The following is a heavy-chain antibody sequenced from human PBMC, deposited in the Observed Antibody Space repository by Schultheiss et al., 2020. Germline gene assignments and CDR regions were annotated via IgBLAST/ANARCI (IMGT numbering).Heavy chain of an antibody. Sequence: SGPTLVKPTETLTLTCTVSGFSLSNARMGVSWIRQPPGKALEWLAHIFSNDEKSCSTSLKSRLTISKDTSKSQVVLTMTNMDPVDTATYYCAHSPSSGWYVSRFDYWGQGTLVTV. D-gene: IGHD6-19*01. CDR3: AHSPSSGWYVSRFDY. CDR2: IFSNDEK. V-gene: IGHV2-26*01. CDR1: GFSLSNARMG. J-gene: IGHJ4*02.